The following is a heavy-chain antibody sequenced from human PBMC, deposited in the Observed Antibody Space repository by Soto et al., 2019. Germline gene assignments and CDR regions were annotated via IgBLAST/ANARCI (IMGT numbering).Heavy chain of an antibody. V-gene: IGHV3-33*01. J-gene: IGHJ3*02. D-gene: IGHD3-22*01. CDR2: IWYDGSNK. CDR1: GFTFSSYG. Sequence: GGSLRLSCAASGFTFSSYGMHWVRQAPGKGLEWVAVIWYDGSNKYYADSVKGRFTISRDNSKNTLYLQMNSLRAEDTAVYYCARAALYDSSGYYYAIGASDIWGQGTMVTVSS. CDR3: ARAALYDSSGYYYAIGASDI.